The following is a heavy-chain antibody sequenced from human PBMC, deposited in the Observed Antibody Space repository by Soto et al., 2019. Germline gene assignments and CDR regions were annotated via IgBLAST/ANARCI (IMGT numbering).Heavy chain of an antibody. CDR1: GGSISSYY. Sequence: PSETLSLTCTVSGGSISSYYWSWIRQPPGPGLEWVGYIYYSESTNSNPSLKRRVTISVDTYTNQFSLKLSSVTAADTAVYYCARAQRFFEWLSPYFDYWGQGTLVTVSS. D-gene: IGHD3-3*01. V-gene: IGHV4-59*01. CDR2: IYYSEST. J-gene: IGHJ4*02. CDR3: ARAQRFFEWLSPYFDY.